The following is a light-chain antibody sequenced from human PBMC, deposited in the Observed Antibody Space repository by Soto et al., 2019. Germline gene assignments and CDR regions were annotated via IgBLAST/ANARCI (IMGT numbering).Light chain of an antibody. CDR1: QTFSSW. V-gene: IGKV1-5*03. CDR3: QQYGSSPET. CDR2: KAS. Sequence: DIQMTQSPSTLSGSVGDRVTITCRASQTFSSWLAWYQQKPGKAPKLLIYKASTLKSGVPSRFSGSGSGTDFTLTISRLEPEDFAVYYCQQYGSSPETCGQGTKVDIK. J-gene: IGKJ1*01.